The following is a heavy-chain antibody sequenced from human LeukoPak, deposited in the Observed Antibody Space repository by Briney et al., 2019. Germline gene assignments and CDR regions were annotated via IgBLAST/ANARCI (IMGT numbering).Heavy chain of an antibody. J-gene: IGHJ4*02. D-gene: IGHD6-19*01. CDR1: GFTFSDYY. CDR2: ISGSGGST. CDR3: AKGAESIAVAGILDY. V-gene: IGHV3-23*01. Sequence: GGSLRLSCAASGFTFSDYYMSWVRQAPGKGLEWVSAISGSGGSTYYADSVKGRFTISRDNSKNTLYLQMSSLRAEDTAVYYCAKGAESIAVAGILDYWGQGTLVTVSS.